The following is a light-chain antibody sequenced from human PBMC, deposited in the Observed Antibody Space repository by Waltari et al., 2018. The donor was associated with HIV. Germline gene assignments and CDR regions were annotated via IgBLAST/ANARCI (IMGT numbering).Light chain of an antibody. CDR2: GNG. Sequence: QSVLTQPPSASGTPGRRVTISCSGSSSNIGNNAVSWYQELPGTAPKLLVFGNGPRPSGVPDRFSGSKTGTSASLAIRGLRSEDEADYYCAAWDDSLSGSYVFGTGTKVTVL. V-gene: IGLV1-47*01. CDR3: AAWDDSLSGSYV. J-gene: IGLJ1*01. CDR1: SSNIGNNA.